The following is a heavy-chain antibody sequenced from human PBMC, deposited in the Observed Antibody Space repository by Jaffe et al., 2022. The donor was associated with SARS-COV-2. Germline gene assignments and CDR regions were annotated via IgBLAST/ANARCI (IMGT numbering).Heavy chain of an antibody. CDR2: ISGSGGST. D-gene: IGHD2-15*01. V-gene: IGHV3-23*01. J-gene: IGHJ5*02. Sequence: EVQLLESGGGLVQPGGSLRLSCAASGFTFSSYAMSWVRQAPGKGLEWVSAISGSGGSTYYADSVKGRFTISRDNSKNTLYLQMNSLRAEDTAVYYCAKKAGGASSGGSCYYNWFDPWGQGTLVTVSS. CDR1: GFTFSSYA. CDR3: AKKAGGASSGGSCYYNWFDP.